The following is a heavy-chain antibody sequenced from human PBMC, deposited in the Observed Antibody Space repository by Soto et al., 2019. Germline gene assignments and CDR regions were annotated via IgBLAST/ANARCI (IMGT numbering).Heavy chain of an antibody. CDR3: AGSTADTTLKESSF. D-gene: IGHD4-4*01. J-gene: IGHJ4*02. CDR2: VSLGGRA. CDR1: GVSITSTYW. V-gene: IGHV4-4*02. Sequence: QVQLQESGPGLVKPSETLSLSCAVSGVSITSTYWGSWVRQPPGKGLQWIGEVSLGGRAHYNPSLRGRLTISVHNSKSQGSLPVNSVTAADTAVYFCAGSTADTTLKESSFWGQVTLVPVSS.